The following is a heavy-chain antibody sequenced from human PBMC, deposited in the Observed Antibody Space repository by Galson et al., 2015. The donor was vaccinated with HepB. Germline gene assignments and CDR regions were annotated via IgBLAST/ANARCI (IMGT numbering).Heavy chain of an antibody. CDR2: IDYRGNT. CDR3: ARERSDNWYEFYLDS. Sequence: SETLSLTCTVSGGSISSYYWTWLRQAPGKGLEWIGYIDYRGNTNKNPSLESRVTMSVSTFEDHFSLKLDSMTPADTAVYYCARERSDNWYEFYLDSWAQGILVTVSS. V-gene: IGHV4-59*01. CDR1: GGSISSYY. D-gene: IGHD1-1*01. J-gene: IGHJ4*02.